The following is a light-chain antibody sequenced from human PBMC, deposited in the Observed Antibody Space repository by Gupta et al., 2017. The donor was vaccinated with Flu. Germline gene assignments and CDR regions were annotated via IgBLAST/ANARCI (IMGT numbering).Light chain of an antibody. CDR2: AAS. V-gene: IGKV1-12*01. Sequence: DIQRTQSPSSVSASVGDRFTITCRASQDISSWLAWYQQKPGKAPKLLIYAASSLQSGVPSRFSGSGSGTDFTLTISSLQPEDFATYYCQQANSFPLTFGHGTKVDIK. CDR3: QQANSFPLT. J-gene: IGKJ3*01. CDR1: QDISSW.